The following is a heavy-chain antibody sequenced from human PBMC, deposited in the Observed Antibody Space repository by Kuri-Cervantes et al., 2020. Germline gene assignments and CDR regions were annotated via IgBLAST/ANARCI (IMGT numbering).Heavy chain of an antibody. D-gene: IGHD2-2*01. Sequence: SVKVSCKASGYTFTGYYMHWVRQAPGQGLEWMGGIIPIFGTANYAQKFQGRVTITADESTSTAYMELSSLRSEDTAVYYCARGRDIVVVPAAIDYYYYGMDVWGQGTTVTVSS. V-gene: IGHV1-69*13. CDR1: GYTFTGYY. CDR3: ARGRDIVVVPAAIDYYYYGMDV. J-gene: IGHJ6*02. CDR2: IIPIFGTA.